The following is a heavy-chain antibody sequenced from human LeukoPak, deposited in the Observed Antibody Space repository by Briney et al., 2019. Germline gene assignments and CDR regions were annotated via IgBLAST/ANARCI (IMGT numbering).Heavy chain of an antibody. V-gene: IGHV3-15*01. J-gene: IGHJ4*02. CDR3: TTERYSGSYYVVDY. Sequence: GGSLRLSCAASGFTFSNAWMSWVRQAPGKGLEWVGRIKSKTDGGTTDYAAPVKGRFTISRDDSKNTLYLQMNSLKTEDTAVYYCTTERYSGSYYVVDYWGQGTLVTVSS. CDR2: IKSKTDGGTT. CDR1: GFTFSNAW. D-gene: IGHD1-26*01.